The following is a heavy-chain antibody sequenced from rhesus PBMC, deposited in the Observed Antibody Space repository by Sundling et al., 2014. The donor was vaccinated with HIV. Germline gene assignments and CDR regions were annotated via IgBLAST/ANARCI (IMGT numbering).Heavy chain of an antibody. J-gene: IGHJ2*01. CDR2: ITYSGST. D-gene: IGHD2-21*01. V-gene: IGHV4-122*02. Sequence: QVQMQESGPGLVKPSETLPLTCAVSGVSISSNYWNWIRQSPGKGLEWIGYITYSGSTTYNPSLKNRVTISRDTSKNHLSLKLSSVTAADTAVYYCAREVGASLSNWYFDLWGPGTPITISS. CDR3: AREVGASLSNWYFDL. CDR1: GVSISSNY.